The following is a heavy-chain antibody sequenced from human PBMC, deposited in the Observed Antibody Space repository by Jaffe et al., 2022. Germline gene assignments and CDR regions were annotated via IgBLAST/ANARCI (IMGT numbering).Heavy chain of an antibody. J-gene: IGHJ4*02. Sequence: EVQLLESGGGLVQPGGSLRLSCAASGFTFSSYAMSWVRQAPGKGLEWVSAISGSGGSTYYADSVKGRFTISRDNSKNTLYLQMNSLRAEDTAVYYCAKDIGGKYGSGSSYDYWGQGTLVTVSS. CDR2: ISGSGGST. CDR1: GFTFSSYA. CDR3: AKDIGGKYGSGSSYDY. V-gene: IGHV3-23*01. D-gene: IGHD3-10*01.